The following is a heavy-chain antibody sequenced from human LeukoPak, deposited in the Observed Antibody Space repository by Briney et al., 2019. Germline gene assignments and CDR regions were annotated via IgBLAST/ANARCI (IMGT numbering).Heavy chain of an antibody. Sequence: ASVKVSCKASGYTFTGYYMHWVRQAPGQGLEWMGWINPNSGGTNYAQKFQGRVTMTRDTSISTAYMELSRLRSDDTAVYYCARVYCSSTSCYRLWAFDIWGQGTMVTVSS. CDR1: GYTFTGYY. CDR2: INPNSGGT. D-gene: IGHD2-2*02. J-gene: IGHJ3*02. V-gene: IGHV1-2*02. CDR3: ARVYCSSTSCYRLWAFDI.